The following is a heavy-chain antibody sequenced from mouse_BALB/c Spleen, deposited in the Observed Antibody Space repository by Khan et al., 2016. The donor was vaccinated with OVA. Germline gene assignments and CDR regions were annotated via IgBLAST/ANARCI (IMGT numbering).Heavy chain of an antibody. D-gene: IGHD2-12*01. J-gene: IGHJ2*01. CDR2: IRLKSDDYVT. V-gene: IGHV6-6*02. CDR1: GFTFSNYW. Sequence: EVKLEESGGGLVQPGGSMKLSCVASGFTFSNYWMNWVRQSPEQGLEWVAEIRLKSDDYVTHYAESVKGRFTISRDDSKSSVSLEMNNLRAEGTGIYYCWIVLWGQGTTLTVSS. CDR3: WIVL.